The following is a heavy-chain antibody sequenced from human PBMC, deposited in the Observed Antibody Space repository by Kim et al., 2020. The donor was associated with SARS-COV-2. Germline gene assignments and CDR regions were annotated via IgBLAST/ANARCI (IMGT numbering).Heavy chain of an antibody. J-gene: IGHJ4*02. CDR2: GSDT. CDR3: VRSAAAFDY. V-gene: IGHV3-74*01. Sequence: GSDTVYADSVKGRFNISRDNAKNMLYLQMNSLRADDAAVYFCVRSAAAFDYWRQGTLVSVSS. D-gene: IGHD6-13*01.